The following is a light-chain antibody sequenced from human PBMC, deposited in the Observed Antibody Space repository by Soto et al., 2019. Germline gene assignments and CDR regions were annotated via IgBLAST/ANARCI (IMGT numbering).Light chain of an antibody. CDR1: QTISSN. CDR2: GAS. CDR3: RQYHNWPPEYT. J-gene: IGKJ2*01. Sequence: EIVMTQSPATLSVSPGERATLSCRASQTISSNLAWYQQKPGQAPRLLIHGASTIATGVPARFSRSGSGTEFTLAISSLQSEDLAVYYCRQYHNWPPEYTFGEATKLQNK. V-gene: IGKV3-15*01.